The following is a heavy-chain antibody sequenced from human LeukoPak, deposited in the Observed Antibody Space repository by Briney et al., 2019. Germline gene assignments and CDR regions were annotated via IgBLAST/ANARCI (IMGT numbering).Heavy chain of an antibody. CDR3: ASRYCSSTSCSYNWFDP. J-gene: IGHJ5*02. V-gene: IGHV3-48*03. D-gene: IGHD2-2*01. Sequence: GGSLRLPCAASALTFSSYEMHWVRQAPAQGLEWVSSIRSSGSTIYYADSVKGRFTISRDNAKNSLYLQMNSLRAEDTAVYYCASRYCSSTSCSYNWFDPWGQGTLVTVSS. CDR1: ALTFSSYE. CDR2: IRSSGSTI.